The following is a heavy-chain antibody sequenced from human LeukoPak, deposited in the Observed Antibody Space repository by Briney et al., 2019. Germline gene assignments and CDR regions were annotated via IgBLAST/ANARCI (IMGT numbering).Heavy chain of an antibody. CDR2: ISSSGSTI. V-gene: IGHV3-48*03. CDR3: ARDRKTAMVYFDY. D-gene: IGHD5-18*01. CDR1: GFTFSSYE. J-gene: IGHJ4*02. Sequence: GGSLRLSCAASGFTFSSYEMNWVRQAPGKGLEWVSYISSSGSTIYYADSVKGRFTTSRDNAKNSLYLQMNSLRAEDTAVYYCARDRKTAMVYFDYWGQGTLVTVSS.